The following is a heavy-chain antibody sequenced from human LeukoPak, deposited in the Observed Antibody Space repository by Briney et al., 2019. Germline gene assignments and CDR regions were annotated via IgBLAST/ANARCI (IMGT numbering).Heavy chain of an antibody. CDR2: ISSSSSYI. J-gene: IGHJ4*02. Sequence: GGSLRLSCAASGFTFSSYGMSWVRQAPGKGLEWVSSISSSSSYIYYADSVKGRFTISKDNAKNSLYLQMNSLRAEDTAVYYCAREGPYITMVRGVIIRAFDYWGQGTLVTVSS. D-gene: IGHD3-10*01. CDR1: GFTFSSYG. V-gene: IGHV3-21*01. CDR3: AREGPYITMVRGVIIRAFDY.